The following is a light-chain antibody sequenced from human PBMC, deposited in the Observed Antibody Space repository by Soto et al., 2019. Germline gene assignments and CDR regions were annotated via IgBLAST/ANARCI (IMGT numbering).Light chain of an antibody. CDR1: QTISSW. CDR3: QQYSSYSEA. J-gene: IGKJ1*01. V-gene: IGKV1-5*03. CDR2: KAS. Sequence: DIHMTLSASNRSGSLGDRVTITCRASQTISSWLAWYQQKQGKAPKLLIYKASTLTSGVPSRFSGSGYGTEFNLTISGLQTDDFATYYCQQYSSYSEAFGQGTKVDIK.